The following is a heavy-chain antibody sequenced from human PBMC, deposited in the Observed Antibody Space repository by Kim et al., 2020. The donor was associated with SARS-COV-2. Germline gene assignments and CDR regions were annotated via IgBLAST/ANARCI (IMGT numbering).Heavy chain of an antibody. CDR3: AKDGQEWFGDGPRFDY. CDR2: ISWNSGSI. J-gene: IGHJ4*02. CDR1: GFTFDDYA. D-gene: IGHD3-10*01. V-gene: IGHV3-9*01. Sequence: GGSLRLSCAASGFTFDDYAMHWVRQAPGKGLEWVSGISWNSGSIGYADSVKGRFTISRDNAKNSLYLQMNSLRAEDTALYYCAKDGQEWFGDGPRFDYWGQGTLVTVSS.